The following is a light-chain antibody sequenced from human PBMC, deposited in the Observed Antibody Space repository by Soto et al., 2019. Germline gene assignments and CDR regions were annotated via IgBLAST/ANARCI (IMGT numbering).Light chain of an antibody. Sequence: ETVLTQSPATLSLSPGERATLSCRASRSVSSYLAWYQQKPGQAPRLLIYDASNRATGITARFSGSGSGTDFTLTISSLEPADFAVYYCQQRSNWPLTFGGGTKVDIK. V-gene: IGKV3-11*01. J-gene: IGKJ4*01. CDR3: QQRSNWPLT. CDR2: DAS. CDR1: RSVSSY.